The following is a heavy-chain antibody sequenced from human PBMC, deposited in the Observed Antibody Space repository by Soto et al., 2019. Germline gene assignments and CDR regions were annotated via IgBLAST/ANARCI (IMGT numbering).Heavy chain of an antibody. V-gene: IGHV1-18*01. J-gene: IGHJ6*02. D-gene: IGHD2-2*02. CDR1: GYTFTSYG. CDR3: ARDVGYCSSTSCYIHYYYGMDV. Sequence: ASVKVSCKASGYTFTSYGISRVRQAPGQGLEWMGWISAYNGNTNYAQKLQGRVTMTTDTSTSTAYMELRSLRSDDTAVYYCARDVGYCSSTSCYIHYYYGMDVWGQGTTVTVSS. CDR2: ISAYNGNT.